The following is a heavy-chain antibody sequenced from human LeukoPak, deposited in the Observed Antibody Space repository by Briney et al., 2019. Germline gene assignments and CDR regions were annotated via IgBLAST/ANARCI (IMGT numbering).Heavy chain of an antibody. Sequence: GGSLRLSCAASGFTFSDYSMNWVRQAPGKGLEWVSYISSSSSTIYYADSVRGRFTISRDNAKKSLYLRMNSLRAEDTAVYYCARDRCSSTSCPVDYWGQGTLVTVSS. CDR1: GFTFSDYS. V-gene: IGHV3-48*01. J-gene: IGHJ4*02. CDR2: ISSSSSTI. D-gene: IGHD2-2*01. CDR3: ARDRCSSTSCPVDY.